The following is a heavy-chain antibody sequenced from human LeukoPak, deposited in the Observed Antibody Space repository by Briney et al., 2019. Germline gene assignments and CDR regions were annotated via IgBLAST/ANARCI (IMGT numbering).Heavy chain of an antibody. V-gene: IGHV4-39*01. D-gene: IGHD6-6*01. Sequence: LETLSLTCTVSGGSISSSTYYWSWTRQPLGKGLVWIGSIYYSGSTYYNASLKSRVTISVDTSKNQFSLKLSSVTAADTAVYYCARQVAARPGEYYFDYWGQGTLVIVSS. J-gene: IGHJ4*02. CDR1: GGSISSSTYY. CDR3: ARQVAARPGEYYFDY. CDR2: IYYSGST.